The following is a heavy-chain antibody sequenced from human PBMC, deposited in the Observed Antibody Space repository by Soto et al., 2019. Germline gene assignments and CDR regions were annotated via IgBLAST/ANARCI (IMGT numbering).Heavy chain of an antibody. V-gene: IGHV3-9*01. Sequence: GGSLRLSCAASGFTFGEYAMHWVRQAPGKGLEWVSGINWNSGRIVYADSVKGRFTISRDNAKNSLYLQMNSLRAEDTAFYYCAKTNSHGSGSYYSSFDYWGQGTLVTVSS. D-gene: IGHD3-10*01. CDR2: INWNSGRI. CDR1: GFTFGEYA. CDR3: AKTNSHGSGSYYSSFDY. J-gene: IGHJ4*02.